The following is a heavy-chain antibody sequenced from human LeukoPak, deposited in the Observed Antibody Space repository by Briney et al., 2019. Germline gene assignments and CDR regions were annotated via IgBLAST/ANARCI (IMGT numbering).Heavy chain of an antibody. D-gene: IGHD4-17*01. CDR1: GFAFETFW. CDR3: VKTRVTVIRGPLGPFDY. Sequence: PGGSLRLSCAASGFAFETFWMHWVRQAPGKGLVWVSRIDSYGTTTDYADSVKGRFTISRDNAENTLYLQLNSLRAEDTATYYCVKTRVTVIRGPLGPFDYWGQGALVTVSS. J-gene: IGHJ4*02. V-gene: IGHV3-74*01. CDR2: IDSYGTTT.